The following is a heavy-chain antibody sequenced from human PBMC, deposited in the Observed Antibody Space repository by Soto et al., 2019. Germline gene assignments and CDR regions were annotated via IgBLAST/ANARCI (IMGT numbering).Heavy chain of an antibody. V-gene: IGHV1-18*01. D-gene: IGHD1-1*01. Sequence: QVHLVQSGAEVKKPGASVKVSCQGSGYAFTTYGITWVRQAPGQGLEWMGRISAHNANTNYAQKLQGRVTVTRDTSTSTAYMELRSLRYDDTAVYYCARGRYGDYWGQGALVTVSS. J-gene: IGHJ4*02. CDR2: ISAHNANT. CDR3: ARGRYGDY. CDR1: GYAFTTYG.